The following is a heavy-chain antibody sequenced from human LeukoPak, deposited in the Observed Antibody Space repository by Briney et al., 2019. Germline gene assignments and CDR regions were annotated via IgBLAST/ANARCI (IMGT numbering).Heavy chain of an antibody. Sequence: ASVKVSCKASGYTFTGYYMHWVRQAPGQGLEWMGWINPNSGGTNYAQKFQGRVAMTRDTSISTAYMELSGLRSDDTAVYYCARAGGGSGWFDYWGQGTLVTVSS. CDR1: GYTFTGYY. CDR2: INPNSGGT. J-gene: IGHJ4*02. D-gene: IGHD6-19*01. CDR3: ARAGGGSGWFDY. V-gene: IGHV1-2*02.